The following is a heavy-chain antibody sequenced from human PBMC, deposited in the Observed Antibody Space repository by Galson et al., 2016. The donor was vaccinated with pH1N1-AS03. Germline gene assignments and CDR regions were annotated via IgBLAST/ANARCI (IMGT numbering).Heavy chain of an antibody. CDR3: AREDGSTVISKFDY. CDR1: GASISSSTYY. CDR2: GYSSGHT. D-gene: IGHD5-24*01. V-gene: IGHV4-61*02. Sequence: LSLTCTVSGASISSSTYYWSWIRQPAGKGLEWIGRGYSSGHTNYNPSLKGRVTISVDTSKNQFSLRLSPVTAADTAFYYYAREDGSTVISKFDYWGQGTLVTVSS. J-gene: IGHJ4*02.